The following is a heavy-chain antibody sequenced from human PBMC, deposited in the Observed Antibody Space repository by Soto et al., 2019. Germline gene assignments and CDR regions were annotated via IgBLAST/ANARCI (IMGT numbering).Heavy chain of an antibody. J-gene: IGHJ3*02. CDR2: IYYSGST. V-gene: IGHV4-39*01. CDR1: GGSISSSSYY. Sequence: SETLSLTCTVSGGSISSSSYYWGWIRQPPGKGMEWIGSIYYSGSTYYNPSLKSRVTISVDTSKNQFSLKLSSVTAADTAVYYCARHVNPWAQGAFDIWGQGTMVTVSS. CDR3: ARHVNPWAQGAFDI. D-gene: IGHD7-27*01.